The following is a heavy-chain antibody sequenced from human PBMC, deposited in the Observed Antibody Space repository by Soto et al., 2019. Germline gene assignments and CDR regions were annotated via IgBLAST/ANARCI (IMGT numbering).Heavy chain of an antibody. Sequence: SSVKVSCKASGGTFSSYAISWVRQAPGQGLEWMGGIIPIFGTANYAQKFQGRVTITADESTSTAYMELSSLRSEDTAVYYCELNRHYYHSSALDAFDIWGQGTMVTVAS. CDR1: GGTFSSYA. V-gene: IGHV1-69*13. CDR3: ELNRHYYHSSALDAFDI. D-gene: IGHD3-22*01. J-gene: IGHJ3*02. CDR2: IIPIFGTA.